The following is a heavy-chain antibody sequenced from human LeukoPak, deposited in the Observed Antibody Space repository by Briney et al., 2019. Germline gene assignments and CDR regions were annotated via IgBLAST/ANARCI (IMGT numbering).Heavy chain of an antibody. V-gene: IGHV6-1*01. J-gene: IGHJ4*02. D-gene: IGHD2-21*02. CDR3: ARDLGVTANFDY. Sequence: SQTLSLTCAISGDSVSSNRASWNWIRQFPSRGLEWLGRTYYRSKWYNDYAVSVTSRVTINPDTSKNQVSLQLNSVTPEDTAVYYCARDLGVTANFDYWGQGILVTVSS. CDR2: TYYRSKWYN. CDR1: GDSVSSNRAS.